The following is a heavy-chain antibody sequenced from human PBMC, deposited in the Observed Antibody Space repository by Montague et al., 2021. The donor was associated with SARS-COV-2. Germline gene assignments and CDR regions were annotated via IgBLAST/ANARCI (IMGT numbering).Heavy chain of an antibody. CDR3: AKDIDGHSSTFDY. CDR1: GFTFDDYA. V-gene: IGHV3-9*01. D-gene: IGHD6-13*01. CDR2: ISWNSGSI. J-gene: IGHJ4*02. Sequence: SLILSCAASGFTFDDYAMHWVRQAPVKGLEWVSGISWNSGSIGYXDSVKGRFTISRDNAKNPLYLQMNSLRAEDTALYYCAKDIDGHSSTFDYWGQGTLVTVSS.